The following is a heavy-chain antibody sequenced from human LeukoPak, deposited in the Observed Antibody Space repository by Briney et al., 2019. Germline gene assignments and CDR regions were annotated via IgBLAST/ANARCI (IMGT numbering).Heavy chain of an antibody. D-gene: IGHD3-22*01. Sequence: SETLSLPCTVSGGSISSYYWSWIRQPPGKGLEWIGYIYYSGTTNYNPSLKSRVTISVDTSKNQFSLRLSSVTAADTAVYYCARVTYYYDSSGYPGGYFDYWGQGTLVTVSS. CDR3: ARVTYYYDSSGYPGGYFDY. CDR2: IYYSGTT. J-gene: IGHJ4*02. CDR1: GGSISSYY. V-gene: IGHV4-59*01.